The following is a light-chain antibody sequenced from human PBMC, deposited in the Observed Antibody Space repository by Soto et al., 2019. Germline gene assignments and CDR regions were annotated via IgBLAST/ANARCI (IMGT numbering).Light chain of an antibody. CDR1: QSISTY. V-gene: IGKV1-39*01. CDR3: QQTYSSSPWT. Sequence: DIQMTQSPSSLSASVGDGVTISCRASQSISTYLNWYQQKPGTAPRLLIYRASSVKSGVPPRFSGSGSGRDFTLTISSLRPEDIATYFCQQTYSSSPWTFVQGTNVEVK. CDR2: RAS. J-gene: IGKJ1*01.